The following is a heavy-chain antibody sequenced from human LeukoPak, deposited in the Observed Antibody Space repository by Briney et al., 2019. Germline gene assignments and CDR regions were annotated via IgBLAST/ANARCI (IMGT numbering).Heavy chain of an antibody. D-gene: IGHD5-24*01. J-gene: IGHJ1*01. CDR3: ARNSAYNFLD. CDR2: THHSGAT. Sequence: PSETLSLTCAVSGDSISSDNNWNWVRQPPGKGLEWIGETHHSGATNFNPSLKSRVTLSVDKSNNQFSLHLSSVTAADTAVYYCARNSAYNFLDWGQGALVTVSS. CDR1: GDSISSDNN. V-gene: IGHV4-4*02.